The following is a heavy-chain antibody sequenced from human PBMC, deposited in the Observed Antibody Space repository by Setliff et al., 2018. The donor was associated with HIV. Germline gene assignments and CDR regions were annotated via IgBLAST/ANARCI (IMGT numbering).Heavy chain of an antibody. J-gene: IGHJ1*01. Sequence: ASVKVSCKASGYSLTDFYIHWVRQAPGQGLEWMGWITPNSGGTEYAGKFQGRVTLTRDTSINTAYMELSSLRSEDTAVYYCARGPSGRFWYFQHWGQGTLVTVSS. CDR2: ITPNSGGT. D-gene: IGHD1-26*01. CDR3: ARGPSGRFWYFQH. CDR1: GYSLTDFY. V-gene: IGHV1-2*02.